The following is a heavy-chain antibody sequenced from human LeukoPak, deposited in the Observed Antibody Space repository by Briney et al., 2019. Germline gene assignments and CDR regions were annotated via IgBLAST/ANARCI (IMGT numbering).Heavy chain of an antibody. D-gene: IGHD3-3*01. J-gene: IGHJ4*02. Sequence: ASVKVSCKVSGYALTELSMHWVRQAPGKGLEWMRGFDPEDGETIYAQKFQGRVTMTEDTSTDTAYMELSSLRSEDTAVYYCVTAALLNDFWSGHYYYFDYWGQGTLVTVSS. V-gene: IGHV1-24*01. CDR3: VTAALLNDFWSGHYYYFDY. CDR1: GYALTELS. CDR2: FDPEDGET.